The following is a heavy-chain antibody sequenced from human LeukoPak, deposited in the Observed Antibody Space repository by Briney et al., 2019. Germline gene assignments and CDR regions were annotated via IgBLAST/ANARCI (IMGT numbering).Heavy chain of an antibody. J-gene: IGHJ4*02. CDR1: GFTFSSYA. V-gene: IGHV3-23*01. Sequence: GGSLTLSCVASGFTFSSYAMSWVREAPARGLEWVSSLRGNGDTFYADSVGGRFTLSRDESRNTVYLHLNNLRVEDTAIYYCAKASWVSSADAVLWGQGTVVTVSS. CDR2: LRGNGDT. D-gene: IGHD3-16*01. CDR3: AKASWVSSADAVL.